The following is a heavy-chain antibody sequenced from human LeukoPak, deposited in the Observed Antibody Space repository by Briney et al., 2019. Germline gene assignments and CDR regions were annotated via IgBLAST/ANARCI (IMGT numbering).Heavy chain of an antibody. J-gene: IGHJ6*03. CDR1: GFTFSVYG. Sequence: GGSLRLSCASSGFTFSVYGMNWVRQAPGKGLEWVSYISSSSNSIYYADSVKGRFTISRENAKNSLYLQMNSLRAEDTAVYYCARESGRYDFLGYMDVWGKGTTVTVSS. D-gene: IGHD3-3*01. CDR3: ARESGRYDFLGYMDV. V-gene: IGHV3-48*04. CDR2: ISSSSNSI.